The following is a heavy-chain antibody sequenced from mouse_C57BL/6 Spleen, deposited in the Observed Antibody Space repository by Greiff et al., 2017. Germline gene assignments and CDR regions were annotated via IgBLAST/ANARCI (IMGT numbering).Heavy chain of an antibody. D-gene: IGHD2-3*01. J-gene: IGHJ2*01. CDR3: AREGGYYYYGC. V-gene: IGHV5-4*01. CDR2: ISDGGSYT. Sequence: EVQLVESGGGLVKPGGSLKLSCAASGFTFSSYAMSWVRQTPEKRLEWVATISDGGSYTYYPDNVKGRFTISRDNAKNNLYLQMSHLKSEDTAMYYCAREGGYYYYGCWGQGTTLSVAT. CDR1: GFTFSSYA.